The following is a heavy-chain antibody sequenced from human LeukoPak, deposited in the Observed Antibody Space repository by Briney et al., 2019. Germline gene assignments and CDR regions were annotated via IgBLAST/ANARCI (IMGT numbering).Heavy chain of an antibody. CDR3: MRDYMGWFDP. CDR1: GFSLSNFQ. J-gene: IGHJ5*02. Sequence: AGGSLRLSCVASGFSLSNFQMYWVRQAPGKGLEWVSIISLGGSTEFYADSVKGRFTISRDTASNTMHLEMNNLRIEDTAVYYCMRDYMGWFDPWGQGSLVTVPS. CDR2: ISLGGSTE. V-gene: IGHV3-30-3*01. D-gene: IGHD3-10*01.